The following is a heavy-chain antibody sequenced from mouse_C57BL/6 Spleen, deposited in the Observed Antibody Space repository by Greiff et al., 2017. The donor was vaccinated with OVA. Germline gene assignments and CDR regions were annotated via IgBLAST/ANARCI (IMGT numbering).Heavy chain of an antibody. J-gene: IGHJ4*01. D-gene: IGHD2-1*01. Sequence: VQLQQSGPGLVQPSQSLSITCTVSGFSLTSYGVHWVRQSPGKGLEWLGVIWRGGSTDYNAAFLSRLSLTKATSKSNVFFQMNSLQAVDTATFSCAKTTDYDNSSIYYYAMDDWGQGTSVTVSA. CDR2: IWRGGST. V-gene: IGHV2-5*01. CDR1: GFSLTSYG. CDR3: AKTTDYDNSSIYYYAMDD.